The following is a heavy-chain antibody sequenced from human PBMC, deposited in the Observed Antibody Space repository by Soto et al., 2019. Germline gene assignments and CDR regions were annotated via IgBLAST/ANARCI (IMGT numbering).Heavy chain of an antibody. CDR1: GGSISSYY. V-gene: IGHV4-59*08. Sequence: PSETLSLTCTVSGGSISSYYWSWMRKPPGKGLEWIGYFYYSGSTNYNPSLKSRVTISVDTSKNQFSLKLSSVTAADTAVYYCARLGDGDYVNWYFDLWGRGTLVTVSS. CDR2: FYYSGST. D-gene: IGHD4-17*01. CDR3: ARLGDGDYVNWYFDL. J-gene: IGHJ2*01.